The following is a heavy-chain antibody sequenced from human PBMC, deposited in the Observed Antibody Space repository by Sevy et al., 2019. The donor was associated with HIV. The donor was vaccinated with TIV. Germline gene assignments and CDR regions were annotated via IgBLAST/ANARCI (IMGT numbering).Heavy chain of an antibody. CDR3: ARDYNSGWRKFNLFDP. J-gene: IGHJ5*02. V-gene: IGHV3-21*01. Sequence: GGSLRLSCAASGFTFSTYSMNWVRQAPGKGLEWVSSISSTSSYIDYAYSVMGRFTISRDNAKNSLYLQMNNLRAEDTAVYYCARDYNSGWRKFNLFDPWGQGTLVTVSS. CDR1: GFTFSTYS. CDR2: ISSTSSYI. D-gene: IGHD6-19*01.